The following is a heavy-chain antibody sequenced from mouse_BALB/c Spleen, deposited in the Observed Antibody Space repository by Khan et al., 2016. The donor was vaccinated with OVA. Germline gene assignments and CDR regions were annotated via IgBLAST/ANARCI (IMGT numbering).Heavy chain of an antibody. V-gene: IGHV3-6*02. J-gene: IGHJ1*01. CDR1: GHSITSGYR. CDR3: ARGGAVVPYWYFDV. CDR2: ISYDGSN. D-gene: IGHD1-1*01. Sequence: EVQLQESGPGLVKPSQSLSLTCSVTGHSITSGYRWSWIRQFPGNKLEWMGYISYDGSNNYNPSLKNRISISRDTSKNQFFLKLNSVTTEDTATYYCARGGAVVPYWYFDVWGAGTTVTVSS.